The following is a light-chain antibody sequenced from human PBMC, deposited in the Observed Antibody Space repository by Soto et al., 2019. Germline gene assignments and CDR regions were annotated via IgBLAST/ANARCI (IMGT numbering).Light chain of an antibody. CDR1: SSNIGAGYD. V-gene: IGLV1-40*01. CDR2: GNT. Sequence: QSVLTQPPSVSGAPGQRITVSCTGTSSNIGAGYDVHWYQQLPGTVPKLLIYGNTNRPSGVPDRFSGSKSGTSASLAITGLQAEDEADYYCQSYDIRLRVIFGGGTKLTVL. J-gene: IGLJ2*01. CDR3: QSYDIRLRVI.